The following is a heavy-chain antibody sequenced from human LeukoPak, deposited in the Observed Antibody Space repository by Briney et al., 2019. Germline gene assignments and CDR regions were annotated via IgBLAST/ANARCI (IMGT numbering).Heavy chain of an antibody. Sequence: SQTLSLTCTVSGGSISSGGYYWSWIRQHPGKGLEWIGYIYYSGSTYYNPSLKSRVTISVDTSKNQFSLKLSSVTAADTAVYYCARDLVSHDAFDIRGQGTMVTVSS. D-gene: IGHD6-6*01. CDR3: ARDLVSHDAFDI. V-gene: IGHV4-31*03. CDR2: IYYSGST. CDR1: GGSISSGGYY. J-gene: IGHJ3*02.